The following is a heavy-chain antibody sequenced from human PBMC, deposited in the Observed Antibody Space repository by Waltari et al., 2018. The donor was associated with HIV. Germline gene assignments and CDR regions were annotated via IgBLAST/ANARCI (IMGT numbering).Heavy chain of an antibody. J-gene: IGHJ6*02. CDR1: GSSFLDHY. V-gene: IGHV4-34*02. D-gene: IGHD2-21*01. CDR3: ARGRVEPGDFRLYHYYYGMDV. CDR2: VDHSGTF. Sequence: QVQLQQWGAGLLKPSATLSLTCAVYGSSFLDHYWTWVSESPGKGLEWIGEVDHSGTFNYNPSLKSRVTISVDSSKNQLSLKMTFVTVADTAVYYCARGRVEPGDFRLYHYYYGMDVWGQGTAVTVSS.